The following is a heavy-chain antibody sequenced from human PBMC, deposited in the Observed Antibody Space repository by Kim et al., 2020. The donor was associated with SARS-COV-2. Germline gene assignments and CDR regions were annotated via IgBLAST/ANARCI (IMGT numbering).Heavy chain of an antibody. D-gene: IGHD4-17*01. J-gene: IGHJ4*02. CDR3: ARHSLSLRPLKETYDY. Sequence: ASVKVSCKASGYTFTSYGISWVRQAPGQGLEWMGWISAYNGNTNYAQKLQGRVTMTTDTSTSTAYMELRSLRSDDTAVYYCARHSLSLRPLKETYDYWGQGTLVTVSS. V-gene: IGHV1-18*01. CDR1: GYTFTSYG. CDR2: ISAYNGNT.